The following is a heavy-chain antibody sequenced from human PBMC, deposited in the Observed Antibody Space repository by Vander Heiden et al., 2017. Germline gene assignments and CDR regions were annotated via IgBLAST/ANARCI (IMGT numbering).Heavy chain of an antibody. CDR1: CGSISSGGYC. CDR2: IYYSGST. CDR3: ARAQDTSFGY. J-gene: IGHJ4*02. Sequence: QVQLHESGPGLVSLSQPPSLTCTVPCGSISSGGYCWSWVRQNPGKGLEWIGYIYYSGSTYYNPSLKGRVTISVDTSKNQFSLKLSSVTAADTAVYYCARAQDTSFGYWGQGTLVTVSS. V-gene: IGHV4-31*03.